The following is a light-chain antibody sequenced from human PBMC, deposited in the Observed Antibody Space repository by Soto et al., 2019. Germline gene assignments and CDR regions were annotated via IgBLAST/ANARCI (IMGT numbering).Light chain of an antibody. J-gene: IGLJ1*01. V-gene: IGLV2-14*01. CDR1: SSDVGGYNY. CDR3: CAYVGARSYV. CDR2: EVS. Sequence: QSALTQPASVSGSPGQSITISCTGTSSDVGGYNYVSWYQQHPGKAPKLMIYEVSNRPSGVSNRFSGSNSGGTASLTISGLQAKDEASYFCCAYVGARSYVFGPGTKVTVL.